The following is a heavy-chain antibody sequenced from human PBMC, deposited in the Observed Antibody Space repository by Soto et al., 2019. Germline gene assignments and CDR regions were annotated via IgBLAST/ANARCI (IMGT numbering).Heavy chain of an antibody. J-gene: IGHJ4*02. Sequence: GGSLRLSCAASGFTFSSYSMNWVRQAPGKGLEWVSYISSSSSTIYYADSVKGRFTISRDNAKNSLYLQMNSLRDEGTAVYYCAREITIFGVVNAPDYWGQGTLVTVSS. CDR3: AREITIFGVVNAPDY. V-gene: IGHV3-48*02. D-gene: IGHD3-3*01. CDR1: GFTFSSYS. CDR2: ISSSSSTI.